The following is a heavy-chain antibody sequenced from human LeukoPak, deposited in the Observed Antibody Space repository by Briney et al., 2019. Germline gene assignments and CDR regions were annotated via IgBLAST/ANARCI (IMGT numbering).Heavy chain of an antibody. CDR3: ARRRYDSSGYQPIHFDY. J-gene: IGHJ4*02. D-gene: IGHD3-22*01. V-gene: IGHV4-34*01. CDR2: INHSGST. CDR1: GGSFSGYY. Sequence: TSSETLSLTCAVYGGSFSGYYWSWIRQPPGKGLEWIGEINHSGSTNYNPSLKSRVTISVDTSKNQFSLKLSSVTAADTAVYYCARRRYDSSGYQPIHFDYWGQGTLVTVSS.